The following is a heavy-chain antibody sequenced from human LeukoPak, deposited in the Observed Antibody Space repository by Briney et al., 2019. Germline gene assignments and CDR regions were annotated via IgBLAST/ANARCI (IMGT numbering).Heavy chain of an antibody. Sequence: GGSLRLSCAASGFTFSSHSMNWVRQAPGKGLEWVSSISSSSSCIYYADSVKGRFTISRDNAKNSLYLQMNSLRAEDTAVYYCASTLTEKWELIYYFDYWGQGTLVTVSS. D-gene: IGHD1-26*01. J-gene: IGHJ4*02. V-gene: IGHV3-21*01. CDR1: GFTFSSHS. CDR3: ASTLTEKWELIYYFDY. CDR2: ISSSSSCI.